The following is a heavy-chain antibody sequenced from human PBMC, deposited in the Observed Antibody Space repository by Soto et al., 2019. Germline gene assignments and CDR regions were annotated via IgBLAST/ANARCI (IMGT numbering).Heavy chain of an antibody. D-gene: IGHD2-2*01. Sequence: GGSLRLSCAASGFTFSDYYMSWIRQAPGKGLEWVSYISSSSSYTNYADSVKGRFTISRDNAKNSLYLQMNSLRAEDTAVYYCARDRGCSSTSCQSDPLYYYYGMDVWGQGTTVTVSS. CDR1: GFTFSDYY. J-gene: IGHJ6*02. CDR2: ISSSSSYT. V-gene: IGHV3-11*06. CDR3: ARDRGCSSTSCQSDPLYYYYGMDV.